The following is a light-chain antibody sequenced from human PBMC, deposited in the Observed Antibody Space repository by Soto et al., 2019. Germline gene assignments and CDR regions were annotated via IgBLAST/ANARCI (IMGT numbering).Light chain of an antibody. CDR2: DVS. J-gene: IGKJ1*01. CDR3: HQYGSSPLT. Sequence: IVLTQSPATLSLSPGERATLSCRASQNISSYLIWYQQRPGQAPRLLIFDVSNRATGIPARFSGSGSGTDFTLTISSLEPEDFAVYYCHQYGSSPLTFGQGTKVDIK. CDR1: QNISSY. V-gene: IGKV3-11*01.